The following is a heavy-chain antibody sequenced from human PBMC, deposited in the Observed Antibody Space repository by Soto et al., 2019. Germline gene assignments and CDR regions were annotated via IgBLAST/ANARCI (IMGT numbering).Heavy chain of an antibody. J-gene: IGHJ4*02. CDR2: LNPNTGNS. D-gene: IGHD1-1*01. CDR1: GYTFTSYY. Sequence: ASVKVSCKASGYTFTSYYIYWVRQATGQGLEWMGWLNPNTGNSGYAQKFQGRITVTSDTSINTVHMELSSLRSEDTAVYYCARRAETNGRNGFGADKYYFDFWGQGTLVTVSS. V-gene: IGHV1-8*01. CDR3: ARRAETNGRNGFGADKYYFDF.